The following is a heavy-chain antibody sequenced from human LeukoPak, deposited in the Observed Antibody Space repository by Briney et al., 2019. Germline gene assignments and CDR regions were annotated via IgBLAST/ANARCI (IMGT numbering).Heavy chain of an antibody. CDR3: ARAFSGYPLQGWFDP. V-gene: IGHV4-59*01. J-gene: IGHJ5*02. Sequence: SETLSLTCSVSGGSITNYYWSWIRQSPGKGLEWIGFIYNTGRTNYNPSLQSRVTMSIDTSKNQFSLKLSFVTAADTAVYYCARAFSGYPLQGWFDPWGQGTLVTVSS. CDR1: GGSITNYY. D-gene: IGHD3-22*01. CDR2: IYNTGRT.